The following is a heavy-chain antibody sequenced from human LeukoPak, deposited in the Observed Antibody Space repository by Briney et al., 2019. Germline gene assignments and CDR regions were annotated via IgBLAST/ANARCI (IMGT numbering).Heavy chain of an antibody. CDR1: GYTFTGYY. J-gene: IGHJ4*02. V-gene: IGHV1-2*02. CDR3: ARDLTHLRLGELSQPRY. Sequence: ASVKDSCKASGYTFTGYYMHWVRQAPGQGLEWMGWINPNSGGTNYAQKFQGRVTMTRDTSISTAYMEPRSLRSDDTAVYYCARDLTHLRLGELSQPRYWGQGTLVTVSS. CDR2: INPNSGGT. D-gene: IGHD3-16*02.